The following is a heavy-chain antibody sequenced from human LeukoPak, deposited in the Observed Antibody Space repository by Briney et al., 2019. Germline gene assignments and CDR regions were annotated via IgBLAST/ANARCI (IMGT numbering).Heavy chain of an antibody. CDR3: ARGAYCGGDCYHYYFDY. CDR2: ISGSGGST. CDR1: GFTFRNYA. Sequence: PGGSLRLSCAASGFTFRNYAMSWVRQAPGKGLEWVSAISGSGGSTYYADSVKGRFTISRDNSKNTLYLQMNSLRAEDTAVYYCARGAYCGGDCYHYYFDYWGQGTLVTVSS. D-gene: IGHD2-21*02. V-gene: IGHV3-23*01. J-gene: IGHJ4*02.